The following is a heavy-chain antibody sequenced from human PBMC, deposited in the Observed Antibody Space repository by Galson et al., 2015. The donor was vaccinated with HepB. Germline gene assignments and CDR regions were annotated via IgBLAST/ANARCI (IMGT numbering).Heavy chain of an antibody. D-gene: IGHD2-2*01. Sequence: SVKVSCKASGGTFSSYAISWVRQAPGQGLEWMGGIIPIFGTANYAQKFQGRVTITADESTSTAYMELSSLRSEDTAVYYCARSGGLGDMVVVPAAPPTRNYYYYYGMDVWGQGTTVTVSS. V-gene: IGHV1-69*13. CDR1: GGTFSSYA. J-gene: IGHJ6*02. CDR3: ARSGGLGDMVVVPAAPPTRNYYYYYGMDV. CDR2: IIPIFGTA.